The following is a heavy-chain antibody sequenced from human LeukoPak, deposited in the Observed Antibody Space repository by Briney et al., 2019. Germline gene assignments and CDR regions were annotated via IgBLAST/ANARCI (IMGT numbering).Heavy chain of an antibody. J-gene: IGHJ5*02. V-gene: IGHV4-61*02. CDR2: IYTSGST. CDR3: ARLRIGFGELRSWFDP. CDR1: GGSISSGSYY. Sequence: SETLSLTCTVSGGSISSGSYYWSRIRHPAGKGLEWIGRIYTSGSTNYNPSLKSRVTISVDTSKNQFSLKLSSVTAADTAVYYCARLRIGFGELRSWFDPWGQGTLVTVSS. D-gene: IGHD3-10*01.